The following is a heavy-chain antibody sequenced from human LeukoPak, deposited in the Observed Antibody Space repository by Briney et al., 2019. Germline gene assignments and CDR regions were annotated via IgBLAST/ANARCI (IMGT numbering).Heavy chain of an antibody. CDR3: ARARYYYDSSGFIHFDY. CDR2: IYSGGST. D-gene: IGHD3-22*01. V-gene: IGHV3-53*01. CDR1: GFTVRSNY. Sequence: GGSLRLSCAASGFTVRSNYMSWVRQAPGKGLEWVSVIYSGGSTYYADSVKGRFTISRDNSKNTLYLQMNSLRAEDTAVYYCARARYYYDSSGFIHFDYWGQGTLVTVSS. J-gene: IGHJ4*02.